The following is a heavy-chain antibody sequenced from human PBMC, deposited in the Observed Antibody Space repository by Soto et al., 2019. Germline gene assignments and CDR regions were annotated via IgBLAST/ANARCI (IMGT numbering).Heavy chain of an antibody. CDR1: GYSFTSYW. J-gene: IGHJ6*02. Sequence: GESLKISCKGSGYSFTSYWISWVRQMPGKGLEWMGRIDPSDSYTNYSPSFQGHVTISADKSISTAYLQWSSLKASDTAMYYCARLPYSTMVRGVIGYYYYGMDVWGQGTTVTVYS. CDR3: ARLPYSTMVRGVIGYYYYGMDV. D-gene: IGHD3-10*01. V-gene: IGHV5-10-1*01. CDR2: IDPSDSYT.